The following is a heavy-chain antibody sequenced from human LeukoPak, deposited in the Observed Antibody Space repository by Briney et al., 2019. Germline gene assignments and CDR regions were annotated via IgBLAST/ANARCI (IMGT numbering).Heavy chain of an antibody. CDR1: GGTFSSYA. CDR3: ARGDGVAAAGTNWFDP. V-gene: IGHV1-69*05. J-gene: IGHJ5*02. CDR2: IIPIFGTA. Sequence: SVKVSCKASGGTFSSYAISWVRQAPGQGLEWMGGIIPIFGTANYAQKFQGRVTITTDESTSTAYMELRSLRSDDTAVYYCARGDGVAAAGTNWFDPWGQGTLVTVSS. D-gene: IGHD6-13*01.